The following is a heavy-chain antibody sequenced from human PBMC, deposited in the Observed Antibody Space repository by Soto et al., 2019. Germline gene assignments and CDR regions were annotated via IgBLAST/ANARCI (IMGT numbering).Heavy chain of an antibody. J-gene: IGHJ5*02. V-gene: IGHV3-23*01. CDR1: GFTFSSYA. D-gene: IGHD1-1*01. Sequence: PGGSLRLSCAASGFTFSSYAMSWVRQAPGKGLEWVSAISGSGGSTYYADSVKGRFTISRDNSKNTLYLQMNSLRAEDTAVYYCAKDCRLLKLERRVRNWFDPWGQGTLVTVSS. CDR2: ISGSGGST. CDR3: AKDCRLLKLERRVRNWFDP.